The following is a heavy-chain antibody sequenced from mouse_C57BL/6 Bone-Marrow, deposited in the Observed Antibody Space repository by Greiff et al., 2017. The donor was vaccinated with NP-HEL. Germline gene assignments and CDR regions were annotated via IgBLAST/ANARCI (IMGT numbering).Heavy chain of an antibody. CDR2: FYPGSGSI. D-gene: IGHD1-1*01. J-gene: IGHJ1*03. CDR3: ARHGDYIGSSYGYFDV. CDR1: GYTFTEYT. V-gene: IGHV1-62-2*01. Sequence: QVQLQQSGAELVKPGASVKLSCKASGYTFTEYTIHWVKQRSGQGLEWIGWFYPGSGSIKYNEKFKDRATLTADKYSSTVYMDLSRLPAEDSAVYFCARHGDYIGSSYGYFDVGVTGTTVTVSS.